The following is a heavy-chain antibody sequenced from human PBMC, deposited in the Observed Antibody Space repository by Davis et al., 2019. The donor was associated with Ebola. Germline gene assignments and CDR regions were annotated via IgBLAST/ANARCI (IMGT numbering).Heavy chain of an antibody. Sequence: ASVKVSCKASGYSFSSYGISWVRQAPGQGLEWMGWISVYSVNTNYAQKFQGRVTMTRNTSISTAYMELSSLRSEDTAVYYCAIPPGYSSSWAFDYWGQGTLVTVSS. CDR2: ISVYSVNT. V-gene: IGHV1-18*01. CDR3: AIPPGYSSSWAFDY. D-gene: IGHD6-13*01. CDR1: GYSFSSYG. J-gene: IGHJ4*02.